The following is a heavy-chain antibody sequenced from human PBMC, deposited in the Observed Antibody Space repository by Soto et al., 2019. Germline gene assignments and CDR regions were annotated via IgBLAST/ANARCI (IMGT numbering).Heavy chain of an antibody. V-gene: IGHV4-59*01. Sequence: SETLSLTCTVYGGSISSYYWSWIRQPPGKGLEWIGYIYDSGSTNYNPSLKSRVTISVDTSKNQFSLKLSSVTAADTAVYYCAREGGYCTNGVCYKENWFDPWGQGTLVTVSS. CDR3: AREGGYCTNGVCYKENWFDP. D-gene: IGHD2-8*01. CDR2: IYDSGST. CDR1: GGSISSYY. J-gene: IGHJ5*02.